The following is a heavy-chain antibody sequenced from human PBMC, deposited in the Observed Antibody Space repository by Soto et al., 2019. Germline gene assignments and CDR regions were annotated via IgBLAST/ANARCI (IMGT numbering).Heavy chain of an antibody. CDR1: GFTFDDYA. J-gene: IGHJ4*02. D-gene: IGHD6-13*01. V-gene: IGHV3-9*01. CDR3: AKDPHSSSWRGFDY. CDR2: ISWNSGSI. Sequence: GGSLRLSCAASGFTFDDYAMHWVRQAPGKGLEWVSGISWNSGSIGYADSVKGRFTISRDNAKNSLYLQMNSLRAEDTALYYCAKDPHSSSWRGFDYWGQGTLVTVSS.